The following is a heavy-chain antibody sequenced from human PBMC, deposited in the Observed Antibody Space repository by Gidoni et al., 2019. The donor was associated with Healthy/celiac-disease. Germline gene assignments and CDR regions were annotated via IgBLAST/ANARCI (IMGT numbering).Heavy chain of an antibody. D-gene: IGHD5-12*01. CDR2: ISSSSSYI. Sequence: EVQLVASGGGLVQPGGSLRLSCAASGFPFRSYSMNWVRQAPGKGLEWVSSISSSSSYIYYADSVKGRFTISRDNAKNSLYLQMNSLRAEDTAVYYCARELDSGYDFHYGMDVWGQGTTVTVSS. J-gene: IGHJ6*02. CDR1: GFPFRSYS. CDR3: ARELDSGYDFHYGMDV. V-gene: IGHV3-21*01.